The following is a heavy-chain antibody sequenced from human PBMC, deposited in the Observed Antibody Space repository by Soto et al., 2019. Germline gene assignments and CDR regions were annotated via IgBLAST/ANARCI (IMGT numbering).Heavy chain of an antibody. Sequence: GGSLRLSCAASGFTFDTYWMHWVRQAPGKGLAWVSGINRDGRRTTYADSVKGRFTITSDNAKNTLYLQMNRLRVEDTAVYYCGRAYNYDTSGFWGFDYWGQGTLVTVSS. CDR1: GFTFDTYW. CDR3: GRAYNYDTSGFWGFDY. CDR2: INRDGRRT. D-gene: IGHD3-22*01. J-gene: IGHJ4*02. V-gene: IGHV3-74*01.